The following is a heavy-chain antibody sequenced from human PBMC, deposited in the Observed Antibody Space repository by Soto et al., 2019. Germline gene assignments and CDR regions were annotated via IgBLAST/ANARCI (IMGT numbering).Heavy chain of an antibody. J-gene: IGHJ4*02. Sequence: VGSLRLSCEASGFSFSSFAMNWVRQAPGRGLEWVSYISDDGASIYYADSLKSRFTISRDNAKNSLSLQMNNLRAEDTAVYYCARENSVQAWLHHFDHWGLGTLVTVSS. CDR2: ISDDGASI. V-gene: IGHV3-48*03. D-gene: IGHD5-18*01. CDR1: GFSFSSFA. CDR3: ARENSVQAWLHHFDH.